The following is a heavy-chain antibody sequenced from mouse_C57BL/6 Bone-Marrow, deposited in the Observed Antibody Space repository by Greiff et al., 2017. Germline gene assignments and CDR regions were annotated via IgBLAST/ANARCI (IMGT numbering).Heavy chain of an antibody. CDR3: ARGWDVGYFDY. D-gene: IGHD4-1*01. V-gene: IGHV1-63*01. CDR2: IYPGGGYT. CDR1: GNTFTNYW. Sequence: VQLQQSGAELVRPGTSVKMSCKASGNTFTNYWIGWAKQRPGHGLEWIGDIYPGGGYTNYNEKFKGKATLTADKSSSTAYMQFSSLTSEDSAIYYCARGWDVGYFDYWGQGTTLTVSS. J-gene: IGHJ2*01.